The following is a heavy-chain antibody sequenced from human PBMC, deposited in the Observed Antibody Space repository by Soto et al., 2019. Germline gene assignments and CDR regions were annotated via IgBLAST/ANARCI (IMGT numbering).Heavy chain of an antibody. CDR2: ISGFNIYT. J-gene: IGHJ6*02. V-gene: IGHV3-11*06. Sequence: QVQLVESGGGLVKPGGSLRLSCAASGFTFSDYYMSWIRQAPGKGLEWISYISGFNIYTNYADSVKGRFTISRDNANNSLYLQMDSLRVEDTAVYYCARDGGEVIPAAIGGGYGMDVWGQGTTVTVSS. CDR3: ARDGGEVIPAAIGGGYGMDV. D-gene: IGHD2-2*01. CDR1: GFTFSDYY.